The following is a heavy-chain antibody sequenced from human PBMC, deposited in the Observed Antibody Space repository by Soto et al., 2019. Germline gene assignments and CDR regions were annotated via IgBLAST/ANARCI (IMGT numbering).Heavy chain of an antibody. CDR3: ARTGSISYYASSGPTQNGMYV. CDR2: ISAYNGNT. D-gene: IGHD3-22*01. CDR1: GYTFTSYG. Sequence: ASVKVSCKASGYTFTSYGISWVRQAPGQGLEWMGWISAYNGNTNSAQKLQGRVTMTTDTSTSTAYMELRSLRSDDTAVYYCARTGSISYYASSGPTQNGMYVWGQGTTVTVSS. V-gene: IGHV1-18*01. J-gene: IGHJ6*02.